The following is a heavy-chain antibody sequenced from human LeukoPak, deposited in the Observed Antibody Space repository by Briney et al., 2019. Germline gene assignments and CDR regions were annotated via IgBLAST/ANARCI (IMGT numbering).Heavy chain of an antibody. V-gene: IGHV3-49*04. CDR2: IRSKGYGGTT. Sequence: PGGSLRLSCTASGFTFGDYVMSWVRQAPGKGLEWVGFIRSKGYGGTTECAASVKGRFTISRDDSKSFAYLQINSLKTEDTGVYYCTRGAYAAGYWGQGTLVTVSS. CDR3: TRGAYAAGY. J-gene: IGHJ4*02. D-gene: IGHD4-17*01. CDR1: GFTFGDYV.